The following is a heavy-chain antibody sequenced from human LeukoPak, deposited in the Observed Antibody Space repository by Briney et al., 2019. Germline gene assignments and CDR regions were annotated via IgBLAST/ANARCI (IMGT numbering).Heavy chain of an antibody. J-gene: IGHJ6*03. CDR3: AREYCSSTSCYYYYYYYMDV. CDR2: IYYSGST. V-gene: IGHV4-39*02. CDR1: GGSIGSSSYY. D-gene: IGHD2-2*01. Sequence: SETLSLTCTVSGGSIGSSSYYWGWIRQPPGKGLEWIGSIYYSGSTYYNPSLKSRATISVDTSKNQFSLKLSSVTAADTAVYYCAREYCSSTSCYYYYYYYMDVWGKGTTVTVSS.